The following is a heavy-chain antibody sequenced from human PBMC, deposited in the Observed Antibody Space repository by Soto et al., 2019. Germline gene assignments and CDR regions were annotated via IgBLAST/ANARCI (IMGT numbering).Heavy chain of an antibody. D-gene: IGHD3-22*01. J-gene: IGHJ4*02. Sequence: VAGGSIRDHCGSWFRQPPGKGLEWIGYIYYSGSTTYTPSLKSRVTIAVDASKNQFSLRLNSVTAADTAVYYCARLGGYYQAFDQWGQGSLVTSPQ. V-gene: IGHV4-59*08. CDR3: ARLGGYYQAFDQ. CDR1: GGSIRDHC. CDR2: IYYSGST.